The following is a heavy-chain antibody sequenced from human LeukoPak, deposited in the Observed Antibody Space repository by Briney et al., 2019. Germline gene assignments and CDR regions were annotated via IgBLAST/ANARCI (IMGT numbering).Heavy chain of an antibody. CDR3: AKDQTYLGDSSGYSFDY. CDR2: ISGSGGST. Sequence: PGGSLRLSCAASGFTFSSYAMSWVRQAPGKGLEWVSAISGSGGSTYYADSVKGRFTISRDNSKNTLYLQMNSLRAEDTAVYYCAKDQTYLGDSSGYSFDYWGQGTLVTVSS. J-gene: IGHJ4*02. CDR1: GFTFSSYA. V-gene: IGHV3-23*01. D-gene: IGHD3-22*01.